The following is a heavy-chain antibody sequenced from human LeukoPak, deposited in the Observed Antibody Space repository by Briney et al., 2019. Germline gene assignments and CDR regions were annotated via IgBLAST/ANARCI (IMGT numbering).Heavy chain of an antibody. CDR3: AGDPIHPIRYEHSGSEARVGVY. J-gene: IGHJ4*02. CDR1: GGSISSSSYY. CDR2: IYYSGST. Sequence: SETLSLTCTVSGGSISSSSYYWGWIRQPPGKGLEWIGSIYYSGSTYYNPSLKSRVTISVDTSKNQFSLKLSSVTAADTAVYYCAGDPIHPIRYEHSGSEARVGVYWGQGTLVTVSS. V-gene: IGHV4-39*07. D-gene: IGHD5-12*01.